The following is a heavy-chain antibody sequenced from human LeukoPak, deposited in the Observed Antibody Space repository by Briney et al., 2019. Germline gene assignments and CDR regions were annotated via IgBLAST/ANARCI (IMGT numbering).Heavy chain of an antibody. CDR1: GFAFSNFS. D-gene: IGHD2-15*01. J-gene: IGHJ4*02. Sequence: PGGSLRLSRAASGFAFSNFSIHWVRLAPGKGLEWVSTISHNPTYTYYADSVKGRFTISRDNTKNSVYLQVSSLRVDDTAVYYCVKWWDFPHWGLGTLVTVSS. CDR2: ISHNPTYT. CDR3: VKWWDFPH. V-gene: IGHV3-21*01.